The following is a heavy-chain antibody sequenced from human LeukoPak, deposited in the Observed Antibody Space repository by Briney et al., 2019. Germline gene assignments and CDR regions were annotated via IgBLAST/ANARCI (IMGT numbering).Heavy chain of an antibody. D-gene: IGHD6-19*01. V-gene: IGHV3-21*01. CDR2: ISSSSSYI. Sequence: SGGSLRLSCAASGFTFSSYSMNWVRQAPGKGLEWVSSISSSSSYIYYADSVKGRFTISRDNAKNSLFVQMNSLRAEDTAAYYCATVSDGWSGYWGQGTLVTVSS. CDR1: GFTFSSYS. J-gene: IGHJ4*02. CDR3: ATVSDGWSGY.